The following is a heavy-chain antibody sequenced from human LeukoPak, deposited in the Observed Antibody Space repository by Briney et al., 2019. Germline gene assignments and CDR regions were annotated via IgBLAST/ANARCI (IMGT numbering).Heavy chain of an antibody. CDR3: ANPYGSGSYSPFDY. Sequence: PGGSLRLSCAPSGFTFSSYAMSWVRQAPGKGLEWVSAISGSGGSTYYADSVKGRFTISRDNSKNTLYLQMNSLRAEDTAVYYCANPYGSGSYSPFDYWGQGTLVTVSS. CDR2: ISGSGGST. J-gene: IGHJ4*02. V-gene: IGHV3-23*01. D-gene: IGHD3-10*01. CDR1: GFTFSSYA.